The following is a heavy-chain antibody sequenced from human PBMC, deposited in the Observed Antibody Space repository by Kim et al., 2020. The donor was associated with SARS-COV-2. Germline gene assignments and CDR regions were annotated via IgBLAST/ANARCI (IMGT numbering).Heavy chain of an antibody. CDR3: TRTVGYSSGGNFDY. CDR2: IRSKANSYET. V-gene: IGHV3-73*01. CDR1: GFTFSGSA. D-gene: IGHD6-19*01. Sequence: GGSLRLSCAASGFTFSGSAMHWVRQASGKGLEWVGRIRSKANSYETAYAASVKGRFTISRDDSKNTAYLQMNSLKTEDTAVYYCTRTVGYSSGGNFDYWGQGTLVTVSS. J-gene: IGHJ4*02.